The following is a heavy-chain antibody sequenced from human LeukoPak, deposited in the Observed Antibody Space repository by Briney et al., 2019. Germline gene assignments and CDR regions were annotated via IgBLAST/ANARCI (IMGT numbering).Heavy chain of an antibody. CDR3: ARVDYYSSVSYYDYYYYYMEV. CDR1: GYTFTGYY. V-gene: IGHV1-2*02. J-gene: IGHJ6*03. Sequence: ASLKLSCKASGYTFTGYYMHWVRQAPGQGLEWMGWINPNSGGTNYAQTFQGRVTMTRDTSISTAYLEMSRLRSDDMAVYYCARVDYYSSVSYYDYYYYYMEVWGKGTTVTVSS. CDR2: INPNSGGT. D-gene: IGHD3-10*01.